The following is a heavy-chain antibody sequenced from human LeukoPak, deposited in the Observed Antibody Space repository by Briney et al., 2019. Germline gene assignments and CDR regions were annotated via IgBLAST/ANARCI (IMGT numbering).Heavy chain of an antibody. CDR2: IWSDGSDK. CDR3: VRLGSGWSMDY. J-gene: IGHJ4*02. CDR1: GFTFSGYG. D-gene: IGHD6-19*01. V-gene: IGHV3-33*01. Sequence: AGGSLRLSCIASGFTFSGYGMHWVRQAPGKGLEWVALIWSDGSDKYYAESVKGRFTISRDNSKNTLYLQMNSLRGDDTAVYYCVRLGSGWSMDYWGQGTLVTVSS.